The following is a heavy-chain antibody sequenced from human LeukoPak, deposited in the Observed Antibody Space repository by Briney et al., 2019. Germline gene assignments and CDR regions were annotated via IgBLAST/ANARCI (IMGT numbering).Heavy chain of an antibody. Sequence: SQTLSLTCAISGDSVSSAAWNWIRQSPSRGLEWLGRTYYRSKWYNDYAVSVKSRITINPDTSKNQFSLQLNSVTPEDTAVYYCARGHGSYSSRYWGQGTLVTVSS. D-gene: IGHD1-26*01. V-gene: IGHV6-1*01. CDR1: GDSVSSAA. CDR2: TYYRSKWYN. J-gene: IGHJ4*02. CDR3: ARGHGSYSSRY.